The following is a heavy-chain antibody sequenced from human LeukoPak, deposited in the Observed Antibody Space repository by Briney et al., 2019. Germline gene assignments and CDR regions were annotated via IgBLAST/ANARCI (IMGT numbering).Heavy chain of an antibody. CDR2: LSGDGGTT. CDR3: AKDHLYCGGDCQRDAFDI. D-gene: IGHD2-21*02. Sequence: GGSLRLSCVASGFTFKTYAMNWVRQAPGRSLEWISALSGDGGTTYYADSVKGRFTISRDNSKNTLYLQMNSLGAEDTAVYYCAKDHLYCGGDCQRDAFDIWGQGTMVTVSS. V-gene: IGHV3-23*01. J-gene: IGHJ3*02. CDR1: GFTFKTYA.